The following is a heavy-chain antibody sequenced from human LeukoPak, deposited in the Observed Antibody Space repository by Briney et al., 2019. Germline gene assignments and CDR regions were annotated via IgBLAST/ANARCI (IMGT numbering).Heavy chain of an antibody. CDR1: GGSFSGYY. Sequence: SETLSLTCAVYGGSFSGYYWSWIRQPPGKGLEWIGEINHSGSTNYNPSLKSRVTISVDTSKNQFSLKLSSVTAADTAVYYCARAGYSSSWYSGNKYYYYMDVWGKGTTVTVSS. J-gene: IGHJ6*03. V-gene: IGHV4-34*01. CDR3: ARAGYSSSWYSGNKYYYYMDV. D-gene: IGHD6-13*01. CDR2: INHSGST.